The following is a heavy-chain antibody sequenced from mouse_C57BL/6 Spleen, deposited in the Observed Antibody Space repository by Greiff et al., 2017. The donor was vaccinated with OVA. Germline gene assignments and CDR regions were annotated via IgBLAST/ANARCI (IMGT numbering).Heavy chain of an antibody. Sequence: QVQLQQSGTELVKPGASVKLSCKASGYTFTSYWMHWVKQRPGQGLEWLGNINPSNGGTNYNEKFKSKATLTVDKSSSTAYMQLSSLTSEDSAVYDGARTPDLYYYARDYWGQGTSVTVSS. V-gene: IGHV1-53*01. CDR1: GYTFTSYW. CDR3: ARTPDLYYYARDY. CDR2: INPSNGGT. D-gene: IGHD6-1*01. J-gene: IGHJ4*01.